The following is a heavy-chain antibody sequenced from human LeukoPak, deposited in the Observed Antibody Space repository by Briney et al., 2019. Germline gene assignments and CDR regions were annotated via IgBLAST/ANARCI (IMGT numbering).Heavy chain of an antibody. CDR2: ISSSGSTI. CDR1: GFTFSSYG. Sequence: GGSLRLSCAASGFTFSSYGMHWVRQAPGKGLEWVSYISSSGSTIYYADSVKGRFTISRDNAKNSLYLQMNSLRAEDTAVYYCARDATNSGYGLFDYWGQGTLVTVSS. J-gene: IGHJ4*02. V-gene: IGHV3-48*04. D-gene: IGHD5-12*01. CDR3: ARDATNSGYGLFDY.